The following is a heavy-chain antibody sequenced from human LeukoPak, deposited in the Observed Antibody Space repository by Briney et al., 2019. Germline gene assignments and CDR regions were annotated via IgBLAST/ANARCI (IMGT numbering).Heavy chain of an antibody. Sequence: ETLSLTCVVSGYSISSGYYWGWIRQPPGKGLEWIGSIYHSGSTYYNPSLKSRVTISVDTSKNQFSLKLSSVTAADTAVYYCARGPSAVDYWGQGTLVTVPS. V-gene: IGHV4-38-2*01. CDR2: IYHSGST. J-gene: IGHJ4*02. CDR1: GYSISSGYY. CDR3: ARGPSAVDY.